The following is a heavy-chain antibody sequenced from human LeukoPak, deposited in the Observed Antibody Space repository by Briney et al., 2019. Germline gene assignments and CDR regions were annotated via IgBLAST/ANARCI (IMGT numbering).Heavy chain of an antibody. CDR3: ARDLGITMIPRAQPNWFDP. CDR1: GYTFTGYY. D-gene: IGHD3-22*01. V-gene: IGHV1-2*02. Sequence: GASVKVSCKASGYTFTGYYMHWVRQAPGQGLEWMGWINPNSGGTNYAQKFQGSVTMTRDTSISTAYMELSRLRSDDTAVYYCARDLGITMIPRAQPNWFDPWGRGTLVTVSS. J-gene: IGHJ5*02. CDR2: INPNSGGT.